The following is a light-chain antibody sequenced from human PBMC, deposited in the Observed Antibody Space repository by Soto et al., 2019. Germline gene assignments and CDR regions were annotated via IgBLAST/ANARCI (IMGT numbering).Light chain of an antibody. V-gene: IGLV2-14*01. CDR1: SSDVGGYNY. CDR3: SSYISSSTPYV. J-gene: IGLJ1*01. Sequence: QSVLTQPASVSGSSGQSITISCTGTSSDVGGYNYVSWYQQHPGKAPKLMIYEVSNRPSGVSNRFSGSKSGNTAPLTISGLQAEDEADYYCSSYISSSTPYVFGTGTKVTV. CDR2: EVS.